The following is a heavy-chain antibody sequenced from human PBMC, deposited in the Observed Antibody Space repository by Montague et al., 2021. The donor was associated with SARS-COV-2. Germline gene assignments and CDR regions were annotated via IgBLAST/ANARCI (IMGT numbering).Heavy chain of an antibody. J-gene: IGHJ4*02. CDR3: ARTSASSDY. V-gene: IGHV6-1*01. D-gene: IGHD1-26*01. Sequence: NDYAVSLKSRITINPDTSKNHISLQLNSVTPEDTAVYYCARTSASSDYWGQGTLVTVSS. CDR2: N.